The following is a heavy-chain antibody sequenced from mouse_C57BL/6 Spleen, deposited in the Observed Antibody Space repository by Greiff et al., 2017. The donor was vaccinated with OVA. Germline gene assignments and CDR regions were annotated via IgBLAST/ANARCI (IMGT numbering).Heavy chain of an antibody. CDR1: GYTFTSYW. CDR2: IYPGSGST. V-gene: IGHV1-55*01. CDR3: ARLGGYDASFAY. J-gene: IGHJ3*01. D-gene: IGHD2-2*01. Sequence: QVQLKQPGAELVKPGASVKMSCKASGYTFTSYWITWVKQRPGQGLEWIGDIYPGSGSTNYNEKFKSKATLTVDTSSSTAYMQLSSLTSEDSAVYYCARLGGYDASFAYWGQGTLVTVSA.